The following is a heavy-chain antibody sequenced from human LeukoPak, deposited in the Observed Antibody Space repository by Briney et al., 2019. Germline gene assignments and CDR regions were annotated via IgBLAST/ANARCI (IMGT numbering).Heavy chain of an antibody. J-gene: IGHJ5*02. CDR1: GGSISSYY. CDR2: IYYTGST. Sequence: PSETLSLTCTVSGGSISSYYWSWIRQPPGKGLEWIGYIYYTGSTYYNPSLKSRVTISVDTPKSQIALKLGSVTAADSAVYYCARHYEIMTKGWFGPWGQGTLVTVSS. CDR3: ARHYEIMTKGWFGP. D-gene: IGHD3-9*01. V-gene: IGHV4-59*04.